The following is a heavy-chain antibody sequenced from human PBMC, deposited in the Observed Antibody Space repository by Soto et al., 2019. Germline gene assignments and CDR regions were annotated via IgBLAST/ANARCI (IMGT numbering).Heavy chain of an antibody. D-gene: IGHD3-9*01. V-gene: IGHV3-30*18. CDR1: GFTFSRYG. CDR2: ISYDGSNK. CDR3: AKPVGRYFDWLPIDY. Sequence: GGSLRLSCAASGFTFSRYGMHWVRQAPGKGLEWVAVISYDGSNKYYADSVKGRFTISRDNSKNTLYLQMNSLRAEDTAVYYCAKPVGRYFDWLPIDYWGQGT. J-gene: IGHJ4*02.